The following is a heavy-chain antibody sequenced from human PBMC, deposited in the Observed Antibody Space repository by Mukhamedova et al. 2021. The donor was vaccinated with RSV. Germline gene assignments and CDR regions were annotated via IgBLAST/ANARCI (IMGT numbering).Heavy chain of an antibody. CDR3: ARGGHQVAENVAFDI. V-gene: IGHV1-69*01. Sequence: ANYAQKFQGRVTITADESTSTAYMELSSLCSEDTAVYYCARGGHQVAENVAFDIWGQGTMVTVSS. CDR2: A. J-gene: IGHJ3*02. D-gene: IGHD5-12*01.